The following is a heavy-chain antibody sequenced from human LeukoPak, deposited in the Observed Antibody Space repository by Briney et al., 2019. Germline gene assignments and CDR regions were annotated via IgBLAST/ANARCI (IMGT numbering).Heavy chain of an antibody. J-gene: IGHJ4*02. CDR2: ISGSGGST. D-gene: IGHD6-19*01. CDR1: GFTFSSYA. CDR3: AKDGAVPYYFDC. V-gene: IGHV3-23*01. Sequence: GSLRLSCAASGFTFSSYAMSWVRQAPGKGLERVSAISGSGGSTYYADSVKGRFTISRDNSKNTLYLQMNSLRAEDTALYYCAKDGAVPYYFDCWGQGTLVTVSS.